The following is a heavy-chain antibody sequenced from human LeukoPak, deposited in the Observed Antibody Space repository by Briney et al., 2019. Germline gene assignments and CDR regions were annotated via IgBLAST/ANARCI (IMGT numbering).Heavy chain of an antibody. CDR1: GFTFSSYG. V-gene: IGHV3-23*01. CDR3: AKVGGGYTSGWYNYYYMDV. CDR2: ISGSGGST. J-gene: IGHJ6*03. D-gene: IGHD6-19*01. Sequence: GGSLRLSCEASGFTFSSYGMTWVRQAPGKGLEWVSGISGSGGSTYYADSVKGRFTISRDNSKNTLYPQMNSLRAEDTAVYYCAKVGGGYTSGWYNYYYMDVWGKGTTVTISS.